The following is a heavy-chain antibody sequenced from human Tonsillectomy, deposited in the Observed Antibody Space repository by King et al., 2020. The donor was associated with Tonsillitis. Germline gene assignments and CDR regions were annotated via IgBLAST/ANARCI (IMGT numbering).Heavy chain of an antibody. CDR1: GYTFTSFG. CDR2: ISGYNGNT. Sequence: EQLVQSGAEVKKSGASVKVSCKASGYTFTSFGISWVRQAPGQGLEWMGWISGYNGNTNYAQKLQDRVTMTTDTSTSTAYMELRSLRSDDTAVYYCARDHRVISVAGGIGYWGQGTLVTVPS. CDR3: ARDHRVISVAGGIGY. D-gene: IGHD6-19*01. J-gene: IGHJ4*02. V-gene: IGHV1-18*01.